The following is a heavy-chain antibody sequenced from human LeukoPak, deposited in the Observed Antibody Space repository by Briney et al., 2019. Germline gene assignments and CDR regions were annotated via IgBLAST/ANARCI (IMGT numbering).Heavy chain of an antibody. J-gene: IGHJ4*02. D-gene: IGHD6-13*01. V-gene: IGHV3-11*05. CDR3: ARDHVYSSSWCFDY. CDR2: ISSSSSYT. Sequence: GGSLRLSCAASGFTFSDYYMSWIRQAPGKGLEWVSYISSSSSYTYYADSVKGRFTISRDNAKNSLFLQMNSLGAEDTAVYYCARDHVYSSSWCFDYWGQGTLVTVSS. CDR1: GFTFSDYY.